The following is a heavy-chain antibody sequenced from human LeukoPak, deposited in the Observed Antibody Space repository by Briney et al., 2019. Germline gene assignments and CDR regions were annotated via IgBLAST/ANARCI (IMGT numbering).Heavy chain of an antibody. CDR1: GGSISSYY. V-gene: IGHV4-59*08. J-gene: IGHJ6*02. CDR3: ARRDYNYYGMDV. Sequence: PSETLSLTCTVSGGSISSYYWSWIRQPPGKGLEWIASIYYSGSTNYNPSLQSRVTTSVDTSKNQFSLKLSSVTAADTAVYYRARRDYNYYGMDVWGRGTTVTVSS. CDR2: IYYSGST.